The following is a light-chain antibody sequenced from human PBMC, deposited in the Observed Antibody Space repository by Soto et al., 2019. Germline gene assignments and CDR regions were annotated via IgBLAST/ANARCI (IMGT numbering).Light chain of an antibody. CDR3: AAWDDSLNGHAV. Sequence: QLVLTQPPSASGTPGQRVTISCSGGNSNIGSNTVIWYQHLPGTAPKLLIYNNNKRPSGVPDRVSGSKSGTTASLAISGLQSEDEADYYCAAWDDSLNGHAVFGGGTQLTVL. CDR1: NSNIGSNT. CDR2: NNN. J-gene: IGLJ7*01. V-gene: IGLV1-44*01.